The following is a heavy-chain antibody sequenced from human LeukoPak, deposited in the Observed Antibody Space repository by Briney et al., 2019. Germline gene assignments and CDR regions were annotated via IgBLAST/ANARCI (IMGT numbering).Heavy chain of an antibody. V-gene: IGHV3-7*01. CDR3: AREGALVSTYYRINTDDAFDI. D-gene: IGHD5/OR15-5a*01. CDR2: IKQDGSEK. CDR1: GFTFSSYW. Sequence: PGGSLRLCCAASGFTFSSYWMSWVRQAPGKGLEWVANIKQDGSEKYYVDSVKGRFTISRDDAKNSLYLQMNSLRAEDTAVYYCAREGALVSTYYRINTDDAFDIWGQGTMVTVSS. J-gene: IGHJ3*02.